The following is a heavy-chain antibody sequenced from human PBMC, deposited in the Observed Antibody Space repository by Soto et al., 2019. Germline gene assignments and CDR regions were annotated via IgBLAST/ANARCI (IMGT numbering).Heavy chain of an antibody. CDR1: GYTFTRYG. Sequence: QVQLVQSGAEVKGPGASVKVSCKASGYTFTRYGFSWERQAPGQGLEVMAWTSADNGDTSYAPKPQGRVTLATDTSTGTAYMELRSVRADDTAVYYCASDERRTCTISTCYYFDYWGQGTLVSISS. V-gene: IGHV1-18*04. CDR3: ASDERRTCTISTCYYFDY. D-gene: IGHD2-8*01. J-gene: IGHJ4*02. CDR2: TSADNGDT.